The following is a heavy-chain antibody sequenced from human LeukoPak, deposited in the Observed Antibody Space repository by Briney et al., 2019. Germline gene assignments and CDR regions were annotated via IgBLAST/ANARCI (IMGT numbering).Heavy chain of an antibody. J-gene: IGHJ6*04. CDR2: IIPIFGTA. D-gene: IGHD2-15*01. CDR3: ARNVGRVVAATGYGMDV. V-gene: IGHV1-69*13. Sequence: ASAKVSCKASGGTFISYAISWVRQAPGQGLEWMGGIIPIFGTANYAQKFQGRVTITADESTSTAYMELSSLRSEDTAVYYCARNVGRVVAATGYGMDVWGKGTTVTVSS. CDR1: GGTFISYA.